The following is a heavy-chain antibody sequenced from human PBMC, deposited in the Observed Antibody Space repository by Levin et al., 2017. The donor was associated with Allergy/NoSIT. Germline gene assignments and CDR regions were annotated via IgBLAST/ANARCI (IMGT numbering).Heavy chain of an antibody. J-gene: IGHJ4*02. CDR2: ISYSATP. CDR3: AKNRDFWSGYYIWSVFDS. Sequence: GSLRLSCTVSGDCISSYYWSWIRQPPGKGLEWIGHISYSATPDYNPSLKSRATIAMDTPKNHFSLKLDSVTAADTAVYYCAKNRDFWSGYYIWSVFDSWGQGTLVTVSS. V-gene: IGHV4-59*01. D-gene: IGHD3-3*01. CDR1: GDCISSYY.